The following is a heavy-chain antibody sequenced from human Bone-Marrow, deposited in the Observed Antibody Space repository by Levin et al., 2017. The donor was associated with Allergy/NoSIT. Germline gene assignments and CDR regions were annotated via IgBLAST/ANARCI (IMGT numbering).Heavy chain of an antibody. CDR2: IGSKPYGGTV. D-gene: IGHD6-25*01. CDR3: TRTGDTNGYYCMDD. J-gene: IGHJ6*03. V-gene: IGHV3-49*03. CDR1: GFTFGDYA. Sequence: GGSLRLSCTASGFTFGDYALSWFRQAPGRALEWVSFIGSKPYGGTVQYAASVKGRFTISRDDSKNIAYLHMNSLKREDTAMYYCTRTGDTNGYYCMDDWGIGTTVTVSS.